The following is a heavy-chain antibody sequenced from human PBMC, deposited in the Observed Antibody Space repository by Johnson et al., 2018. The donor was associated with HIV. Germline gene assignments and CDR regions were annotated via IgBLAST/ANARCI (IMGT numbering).Heavy chain of an antibody. CDR3: ARDLVEYSSSSYAFDI. J-gene: IGHJ3*02. Sequence: QVQLVESGGGVVQPGRSQRLSCAASGFPFRDSAMHWVRQAPGKGMEWVAVILFDGVYKHYAESVKGRFTISRDNSKNTLYLQMNSLRAEDTAVYYCARDLVEYSSSSYAFDIWGQGTMVTVSS. D-gene: IGHD6-6*01. CDR2: ILFDGVYK. V-gene: IGHV3-30-3*01. CDR1: GFPFRDSA.